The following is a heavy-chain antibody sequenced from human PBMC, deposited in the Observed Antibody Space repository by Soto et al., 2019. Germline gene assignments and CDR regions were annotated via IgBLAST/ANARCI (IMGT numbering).Heavy chain of an antibody. Sequence: EVQLVESGGGLVQPGESLRLSCAASGFTFSGYWMSWVRQAPGKGLEWVANINQDGSEKYYVDSVKGRFTISRDNAKNSLYLQMNSLRAEDTAVYYCARKGDACDIWCQGTTVTVSS. J-gene: IGHJ3*02. V-gene: IGHV3-7*01. CDR2: INQDGSEK. CDR1: GFTFSGYW. CDR3: ARKGDACDI.